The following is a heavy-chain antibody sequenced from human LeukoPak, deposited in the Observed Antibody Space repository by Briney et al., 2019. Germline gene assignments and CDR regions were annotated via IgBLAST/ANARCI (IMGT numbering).Heavy chain of an antibody. CDR2: IYYSGST. CDR1: GGSISSSSYY. D-gene: IGHD6-19*01. CDR3: ARQWSGSIAVARSAFDI. V-gene: IGHV4-39*01. Sequence: PSETLSLTCTVSGGSISSSSYYWGWIRQPPGKGLEWIGNIYYSGSTYYNPSLKSRVTISVDTSKNQFSLKLSSVTAADTAVYYCARQWSGSIAVARSAFDIWGQGTMVTVSS. J-gene: IGHJ3*02.